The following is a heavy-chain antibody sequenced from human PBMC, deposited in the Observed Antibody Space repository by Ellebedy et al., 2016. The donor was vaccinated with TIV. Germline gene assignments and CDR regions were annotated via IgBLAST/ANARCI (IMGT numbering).Heavy chain of an antibody. CDR2: IYYSGST. CDR1: GGSISSSSYY. CDR3: ARGLNGTRDY. Sequence: SETLSLTXTVSGGSISSSSYYWGWIRQPPGKGLEWIGSIYYSGSTNYNPSLKSRVTISVDTSKNQFSLKLSSVTAADTAVYYCARGLNGTRDYWGQGTLVTVSS. D-gene: IGHD3-16*01. J-gene: IGHJ4*02. V-gene: IGHV4-39*07.